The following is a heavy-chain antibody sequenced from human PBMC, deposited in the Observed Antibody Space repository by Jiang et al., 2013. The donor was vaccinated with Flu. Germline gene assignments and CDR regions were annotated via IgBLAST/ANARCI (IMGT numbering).Heavy chain of an antibody. CDR1: GGSITSGDFY. Sequence: PGLVKPSQTLSLTCTVSGGSITSGDFYRSWIRQPPGKGLEWIGHIYYNGTTAYNPSLKSRVTVSLDTSKNQFSLRLTSVNAADTAVYYCAREEPLAWFGGILFYGMDVWGQGTTVTVSS. CDR3: AREEPLAWFGGILFYGMDV. CDR2: IYYNGTT. J-gene: IGHJ6*02. D-gene: IGHD3-10*01. V-gene: IGHV4-30-4*01.